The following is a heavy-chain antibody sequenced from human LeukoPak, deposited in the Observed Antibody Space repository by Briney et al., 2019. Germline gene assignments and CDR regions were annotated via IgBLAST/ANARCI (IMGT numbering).Heavy chain of an antibody. CDR2: NYFSGST. Sequence: SETLSLTCTVYGASISSTNHYWGWIRQPPGQGLEWIGSNYFSGSTYYNPSLKSRVAISVDTSKNQFSLKLSSVTAADTALYYCARGTRGSYYTDVWGKGTTVTVSS. J-gene: IGHJ6*03. D-gene: IGHD3-10*01. CDR3: ARGTRGSYYTDV. V-gene: IGHV4-39*07. CDR1: GASISSTNHY.